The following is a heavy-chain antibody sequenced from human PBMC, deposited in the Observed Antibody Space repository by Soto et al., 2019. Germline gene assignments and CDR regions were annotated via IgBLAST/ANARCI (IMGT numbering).Heavy chain of an antibody. CDR3: ARRGKNGGYYFDY. V-gene: IGHV4-39*01. Sequence: QLQLQESGPGLVKPSETLSLTCTASDGSMRSIDYYWGWFRQPPGKGLEWIATIYHSGRIYYNPSLNSRVTISVDTSKNQLSLKLKSVTAADTAVYFCARRGKNGGYYFDYWGQGTLVTVSS. J-gene: IGHJ4*02. D-gene: IGHD1-26*01. CDR1: DGSMRSIDYY. CDR2: IYHSGRI.